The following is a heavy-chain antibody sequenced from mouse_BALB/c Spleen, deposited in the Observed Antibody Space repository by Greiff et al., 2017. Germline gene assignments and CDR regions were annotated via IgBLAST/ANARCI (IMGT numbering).Heavy chain of an antibody. Sequence: DVKLVESGGGLVKPGGSLKLSCAASGFTFSSYAMSWVRQTPEKRLEWVASISSGGSTYYPDSVKGRFTISRDNARNILYLQMSSLRSEDTAMYYCARGGAPAWFAYWGQGTLVTVSA. CDR2: ISSGGST. V-gene: IGHV5-6-5*01. CDR3: ARGGAPAWFAY. J-gene: IGHJ3*01. CDR1: GFTFSSYA.